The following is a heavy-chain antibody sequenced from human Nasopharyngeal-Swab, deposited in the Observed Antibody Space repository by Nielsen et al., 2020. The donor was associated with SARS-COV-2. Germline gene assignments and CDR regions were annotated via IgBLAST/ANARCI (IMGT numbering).Heavy chain of an antibody. Sequence: SETLSLTCTVSGGSISSSSYYWGWIRQPPGKGLEWIGSTYYSGSTYYNPSLKSRVTISVDTSKNQFSLKLSSVTAADTAVYYCARQHQLLGDYWGQGTLVTVSS. CDR3: ARQHQLLGDY. J-gene: IGHJ4*02. CDR1: GGSISSSSYY. D-gene: IGHD2-2*01. CDR2: TYYSGST. V-gene: IGHV4-39*01.